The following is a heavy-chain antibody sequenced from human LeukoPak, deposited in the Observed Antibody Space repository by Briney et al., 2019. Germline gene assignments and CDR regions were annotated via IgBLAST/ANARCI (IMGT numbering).Heavy chain of an antibody. V-gene: IGHV3-48*03. Sequence: GGFLRLSCAASGFTFSSYEMNWVRQAPGKGLEWVSYISSSGSTIYYADSVKGRFTISRDNAKNSLYLQMNSLRAEDTAVYYCARYPDALAVAGYYYYGMDVWGQGTTVTVSS. CDR3: ARYPDALAVAGYYYYGMDV. CDR2: ISSSGSTI. J-gene: IGHJ6*02. D-gene: IGHD6-19*01. CDR1: GFTFSSYE.